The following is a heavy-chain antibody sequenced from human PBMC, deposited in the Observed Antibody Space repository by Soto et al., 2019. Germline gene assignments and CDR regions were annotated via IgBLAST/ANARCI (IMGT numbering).Heavy chain of an antibody. CDR1: GGTFSSYT. CDR3: ARGAKGDFWSP. CDR2: IIPILGIA. V-gene: IGHV1-69*02. Sequence: QVQLVQSGAEVKKPGSSVKVSCKASGGTFSSYTISWVRQAPGQGLEWMGRIIPILGIANYAQKFQRRVTITADKSTSTAYMELSSLRSEDTAVYYCARGAKGDFWSPWGQGTLVTVSS. J-gene: IGHJ5*02. D-gene: IGHD3-3*01.